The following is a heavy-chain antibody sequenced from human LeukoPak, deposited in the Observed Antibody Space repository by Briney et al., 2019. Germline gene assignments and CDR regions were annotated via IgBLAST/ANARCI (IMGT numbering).Heavy chain of an antibody. D-gene: IGHD6-19*01. J-gene: IGHJ4*02. CDR2: ISNRGGST. Sequence: GGSLRLSCAASGFTFSNYAMSWVRQAPGKGLEWVSGISNRGGSTYYADSVKGRFTISRDNSKNTLYLQMNSLRAEDTAVYYCAKHPGYSSGWFYFDYWGQGTLVTVSS. CDR1: GFTFSNYA. CDR3: AKHPGYSSGWFYFDY. V-gene: IGHV3-23*01.